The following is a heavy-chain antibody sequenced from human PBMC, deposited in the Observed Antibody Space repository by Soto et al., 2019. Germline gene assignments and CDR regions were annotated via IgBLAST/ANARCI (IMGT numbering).Heavy chain of an antibody. CDR1: GYTFTSYV. CDR3: GRDLRCCSSSSWKNWFDP. CDR2: ISAYNGNT. J-gene: IGHJ5*02. D-gene: IGHD2-2*01. V-gene: IGHV1-18*01. Sequence: GASVKVSCKPSGYTFTSYVLSWERQAPGQGLEWIGWISAYNGNTKCAQKLPGGVTRTTDTSTITAYLGLRSLTSDDTAVYYCGRDLRCCSSSSWKNWFDPWCQGIPVTVSS.